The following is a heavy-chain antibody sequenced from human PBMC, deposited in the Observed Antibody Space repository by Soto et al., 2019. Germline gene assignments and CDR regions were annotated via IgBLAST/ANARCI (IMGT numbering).Heavy chain of an antibody. CDR1: GFTFSSYA. V-gene: IGHV3-23*01. Sequence: GGSLRLSCAASGFTFSSYAMRWVRQAPGKGLEWVSAISGSGGSTYYADSVKGRFSISRDNSKNTLYLQMNSLRAEDTAVYYCARRGSGSYYDYWGQGTLVTVSS. CDR3: ARRGSGSYYDY. J-gene: IGHJ4*02. CDR2: ISGSGGST. D-gene: IGHD1-26*01.